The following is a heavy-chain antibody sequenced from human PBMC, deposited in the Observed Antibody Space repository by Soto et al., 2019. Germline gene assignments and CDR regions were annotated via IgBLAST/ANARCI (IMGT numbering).Heavy chain of an antibody. CDR1: GFTFSSYA. J-gene: IGHJ4*02. CDR3: ANDGGYSYGSLDY. CDR2: ISGSGGST. Sequence: PGGSLRLSCAAPGFTFSSYAMSWVRQAPGKGLEWVSAISGSGGSTYYADSVKGRFTISRDNSKNTLYLQMNSLRAEDTAVYYCANDGGYSYGSLDYWGQGTLVTVSS. V-gene: IGHV3-23*01. D-gene: IGHD5-18*01.